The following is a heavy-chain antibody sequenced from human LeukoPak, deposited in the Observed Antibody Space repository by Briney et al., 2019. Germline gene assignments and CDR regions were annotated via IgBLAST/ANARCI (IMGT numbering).Heavy chain of an antibody. CDR2: IYYSGST. CDR3: ASLDYGDYVLGV. Sequence: KTSETLSLTCTVSGGSISSYYWSWIRQPPGKGLEWIGYIYYSGSTNYNPSLKSRVTISVDTSKNQFSLKLSSVTAADTAVYYCASLDYGDYVLGVWGKGTTVTVSS. D-gene: IGHD4-17*01. V-gene: IGHV4-59*01. CDR1: GGSISSYY. J-gene: IGHJ6*04.